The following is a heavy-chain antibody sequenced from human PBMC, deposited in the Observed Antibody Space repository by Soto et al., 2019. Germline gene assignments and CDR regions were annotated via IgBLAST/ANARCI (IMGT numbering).Heavy chain of an antibody. CDR3: ARRYCSGGSCFDY. V-gene: IGHV5-51*01. D-gene: IGHD2-15*01. J-gene: IGHJ4*02. Sequence: PGESLKISCKGSGYSFTSYWIGWVRQMPGKGLEWMGIIYPGDSDTRYSPYFKGQVTISTDKSITTTYLQWSSLKASDNAKNYCARRYCSGGSCFDYWGQGALVTVSS. CDR1: GYSFTSYW. CDR2: IYPGDSDT.